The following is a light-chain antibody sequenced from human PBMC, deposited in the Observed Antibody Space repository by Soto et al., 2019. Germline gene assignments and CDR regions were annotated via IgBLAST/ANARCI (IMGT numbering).Light chain of an antibody. CDR3: QQYASAPFS. CDR2: AAS. Sequence: ILLTQSPGTLSLSLGDRDTLSCRASHSINTSFVAWFTTTPGQATRILIYAASTRDTGIPDRVSVSASETDDTLTINRLEPEESAVYDCQQYASAPFSLGPGTKVDIK. V-gene: IGKV3-20*01. CDR1: HSINTSF. J-gene: IGKJ3*01.